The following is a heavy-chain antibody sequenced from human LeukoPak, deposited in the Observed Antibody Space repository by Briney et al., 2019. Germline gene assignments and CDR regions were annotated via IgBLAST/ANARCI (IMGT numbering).Heavy chain of an antibody. CDR3: ARDSDYSGNGNGDWFDP. D-gene: IGHD4-11*01. CDR2: ISNYFGVT. CDR1: GFRFTSFG. J-gene: IGHJ5*02. Sequence: GASVKVPCKASGFRFTSFGVSWVRQAPGQGLEWMGWISNYFGVTHYAEKFEDRATMTVDTSTTTAYMELRSLRYDDTAVYYCARDSDYSGNGNGDWFDPWGQGTVVTVSS. V-gene: IGHV1-18*04.